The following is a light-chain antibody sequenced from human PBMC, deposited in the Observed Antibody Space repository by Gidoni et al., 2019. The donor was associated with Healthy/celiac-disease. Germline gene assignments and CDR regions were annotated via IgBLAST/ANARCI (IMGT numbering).Light chain of an antibody. V-gene: IGKV1-5*03. CDR1: QSISSW. Sequence: IQMPQSPSTLSASVGDRVTITCRASQSISSWLAWYQQKPGKAPKLLIYKASSLESGVPSRFSGSGSGTEFTLTIRSLQPDDFATYYCQQYNSYSRTFGQGTKVEIK. CDR2: KAS. CDR3: QQYNSYSRT. J-gene: IGKJ1*01.